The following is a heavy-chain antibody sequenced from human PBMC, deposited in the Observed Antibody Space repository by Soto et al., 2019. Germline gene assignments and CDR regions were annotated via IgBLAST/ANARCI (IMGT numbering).Heavy chain of an antibody. CDR2: IRSKAYGGTT. V-gene: IGHV3-49*03. Sequence: PGGSMGLSCTASGFTFGDYAMSWFRQAPGKGLEWVGFIRSKAYGGTTEYAASVKGRFTISRDDSKSIAYLQMSSLKTEDTAVYYCTRENYYDSSGYPDYWGQGTLVTVSS. CDR3: TRENYYDSSGYPDY. D-gene: IGHD3-22*01. J-gene: IGHJ4*02. CDR1: GFTFGDYA.